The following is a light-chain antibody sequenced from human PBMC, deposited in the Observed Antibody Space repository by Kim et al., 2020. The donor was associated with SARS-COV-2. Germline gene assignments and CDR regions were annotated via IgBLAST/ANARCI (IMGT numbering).Light chain of an antibody. V-gene: IGLV2-8*01. Sequence: GQSVTISCTGTSSDVGGYNYVSWYQQHPGKAPKLIIYEVSKRPSGVPDRFSGSKSGNTASLTVSGLQAEDEADYYCNSYAASTNYVFGTGTKVTVL. CDR3: NSYAASTNYV. CDR1: SSDVGGYNY. CDR2: EVS. J-gene: IGLJ1*01.